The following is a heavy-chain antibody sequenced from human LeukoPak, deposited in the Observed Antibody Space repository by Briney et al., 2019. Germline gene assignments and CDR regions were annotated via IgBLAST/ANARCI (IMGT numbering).Heavy chain of an antibody. Sequence: PGGSLRLSCAASGFTFSSYSMNWVRQAPGKGLEWVSSISSSSYIYYADSVKGRFTISRDNAKNSLYLQMNSLRAEDTAVYYCARAIATPRYGMDVWGQGTTVTVSS. V-gene: IGHV3-21*01. CDR3: ARAIATPRYGMDV. D-gene: IGHD3-16*02. J-gene: IGHJ6*02. CDR1: GFTFSSYS. CDR2: ISSSSYI.